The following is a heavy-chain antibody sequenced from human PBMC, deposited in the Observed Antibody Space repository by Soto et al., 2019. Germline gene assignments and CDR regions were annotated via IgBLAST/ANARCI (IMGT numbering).Heavy chain of an antibody. D-gene: IGHD3-22*01. CDR2: ISAYNGNT. J-gene: IGHJ4*02. CDR1: GYTFTSYG. CDR3: ARDRPHLITMIVVAQGPLFDY. V-gene: IGHV1-18*04. Sequence: ASVKVSCKASGYTFTSYGISLVRQAPGQGLEWMGWISAYNGNTNYAQKLQGRVTMTTDTSTSTAYMELRSLRSDDTAVYYCARDRPHLITMIVVAQGPLFDYWGQGTLVTVSS.